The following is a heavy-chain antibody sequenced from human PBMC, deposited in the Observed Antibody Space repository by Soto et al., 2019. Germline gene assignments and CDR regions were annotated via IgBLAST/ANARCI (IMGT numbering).Heavy chain of an antibody. D-gene: IGHD3-3*01. V-gene: IGHV4-59*13. CDR2: IYYSGST. J-gene: IGHJ6*03. CDR1: GGSISSDY. CDR3: AREVNAWDSTYYDFWSGFRPSYLDV. Sequence: SETLSLTCTVSGGSISSDYWSWIRQPPGKGLEWIGYIYYSGSTNYNPSLKSRVTISVDTSKNQFSLKLSSVTAADTAVYYCAREVNAWDSTYYDFWSGFRPSYLDVWGKGTTVTVSS.